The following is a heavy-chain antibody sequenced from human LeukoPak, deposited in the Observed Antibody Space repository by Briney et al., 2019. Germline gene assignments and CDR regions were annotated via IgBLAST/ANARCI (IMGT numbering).Heavy chain of an antibody. CDR2: IKQDGSTK. J-gene: IGHJ4*02. D-gene: IGHD1-26*01. V-gene: IGHV3-7*01. Sequence: GGSLRLSCAASGFTFTNSWMAWARQAPGKGLEWVANIKQDGSTKHYADSLKGRFTISRDNPKSSLYLQMNSLRADDTAVYYCARDTDGSLDYWGQGILVTVAS. CDR3: ARDTDGSLDY. CDR1: GFTFTNSW.